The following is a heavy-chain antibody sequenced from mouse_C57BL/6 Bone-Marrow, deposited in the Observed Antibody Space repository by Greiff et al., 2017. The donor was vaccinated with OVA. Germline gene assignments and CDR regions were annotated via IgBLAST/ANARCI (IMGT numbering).Heavy chain of an antibody. CDR3: EREDGAQARFAY. J-gene: IGHJ3*01. CDR1: GYTFTSYW. CDR2: IDPSDSYT. V-gene: IGHV1-59*01. Sequence: VQLQQPGAELVRPGTSVKLSCKASGYTFTSYWMHWVKQRPGQGLEWIGVIDPSDSYTNYNQKFKGKATLTVDTSSSTAYMQRSSLTSEDSAVYDGEREDGAQARFAYWGQGTLVTVSA. D-gene: IGHD3-2*02.